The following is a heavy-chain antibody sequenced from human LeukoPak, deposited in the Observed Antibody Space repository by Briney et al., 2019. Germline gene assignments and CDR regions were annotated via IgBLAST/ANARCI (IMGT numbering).Heavy chain of an antibody. J-gene: IGHJ4*02. CDR2: INPGGGTT. CDR3: ARPYDISASYYDY. D-gene: IGHD3-22*01. CDR1: GYTFTTYY. V-gene: IGHV1-46*01. Sequence: ASVKVSCKASGYTFTTYYIHWVRQAPGQGLEWMGIINPGGGTTTYAQKFQGRVTMTRDTSTSTVYMELNSLRSEDTAVYYCARPYDISASYYDYWGQGTLVTVSP.